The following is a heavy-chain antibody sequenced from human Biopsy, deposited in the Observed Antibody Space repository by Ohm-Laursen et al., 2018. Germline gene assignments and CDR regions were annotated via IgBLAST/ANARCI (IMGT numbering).Heavy chain of an antibody. CDR1: GLTFTTAL. D-gene: IGHD3-16*02. V-gene: IGHV3-15*01. J-gene: IGHJ4*02. CDR3: TTYQY. CDR2: IKSKTDGGTI. Sequence: SLRLSCAAPGLTFTTALMSWVRQAPGKGLEWVGRIKSKTDGGTIDYAASVKGRIIISRDDSEKTVYLQMNNLKTEDTGVYYCTTYQYWGQGTLVTVSS.